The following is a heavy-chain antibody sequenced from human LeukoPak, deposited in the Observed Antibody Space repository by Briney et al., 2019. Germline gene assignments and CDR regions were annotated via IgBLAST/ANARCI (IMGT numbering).Heavy chain of an antibody. Sequence: GESLQISCKGSGYIFTSYWIGWVRQLPGKGLEWMGIIYPGDSDTRYSPSFQGQVTISADKSISTAYLQWSSLKASDTAMYYCARVNCSGGSCYEYFQHWGQGTLVTVSS. CDR3: ARVNCSGGSCYEYFQH. CDR2: IYPGDSDT. V-gene: IGHV5-51*01. CDR1: GYIFTSYW. D-gene: IGHD2-15*01. J-gene: IGHJ1*01.